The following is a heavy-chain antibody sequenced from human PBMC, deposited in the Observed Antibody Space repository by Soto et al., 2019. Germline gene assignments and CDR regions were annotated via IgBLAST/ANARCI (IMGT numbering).Heavy chain of an antibody. J-gene: IGHJ5*02. Sequence: QLQLQESGPGLVKPSETLSLTCTVSGGSISSSSYYWGWIRQPPGKGLEWSGSIYYSGSTYYNPSLKSRVTISVATSKNQCSLKLSSVTAADTAVYYCARHGYYDIVTERPNWFDPWGQGTLVTVSS. V-gene: IGHV4-39*01. D-gene: IGHD3-9*01. CDR2: IYYSGST. CDR1: GGSISSSSYY. CDR3: ARHGYYDIVTERPNWFDP.